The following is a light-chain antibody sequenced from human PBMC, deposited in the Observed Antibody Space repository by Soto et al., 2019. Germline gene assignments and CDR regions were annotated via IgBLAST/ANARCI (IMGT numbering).Light chain of an antibody. Sequence: DIQMTQSPSTLSASVGDRVTITCRASQSISSWLAWYQQKPGKAPKLLIYDASSLESGVPSRFSGSGSGTEFTLTISSLQPDDFATYYCQQYTSYSWTFGQGTKVEIQ. CDR1: QSISSW. V-gene: IGKV1-5*01. CDR3: QQYTSYSWT. CDR2: DAS. J-gene: IGKJ1*01.